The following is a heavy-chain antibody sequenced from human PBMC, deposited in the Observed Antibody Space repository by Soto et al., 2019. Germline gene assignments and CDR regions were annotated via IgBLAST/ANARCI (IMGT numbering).Heavy chain of an antibody. V-gene: IGHV3-23*01. J-gene: IGHJ4*02. CDR2: ISGSGGST. CDR1: GFTFSNYA. Sequence: GGSLRLSCAASGFTFSNYAMSWVRQAPGKGLEWVSAISGSGGSTYYADSVKGRFTISRDNSKNTLYLQMNSLRAEDTAVYYCAKENYYDSSGYYYGYLDYCGQGTLVTVSS. D-gene: IGHD3-22*01. CDR3: AKENYYDSSGYYYGYLDY.